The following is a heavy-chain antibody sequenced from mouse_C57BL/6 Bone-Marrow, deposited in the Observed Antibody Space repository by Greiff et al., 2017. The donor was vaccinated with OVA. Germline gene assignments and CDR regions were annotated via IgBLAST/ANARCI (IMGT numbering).Heavy chain of an antibody. CDR3: ARGLLRPLAY. V-gene: IGHV1-69*01. CDR2: IDPSDSYT. D-gene: IGHD1-2*01. J-gene: IGHJ3*01. Sequence: QVQLQQPGAELVMPGASVKLSCKASGYTFTSYWMHWVKQRPGQGLEWIGEIDPSDSYTNYNQKFKGKSTLTVDKSSSTAYMQLSSLTSEDSAVYYCARGLLRPLAYWGQGTLVTVSA. CDR1: GYTFTSYW.